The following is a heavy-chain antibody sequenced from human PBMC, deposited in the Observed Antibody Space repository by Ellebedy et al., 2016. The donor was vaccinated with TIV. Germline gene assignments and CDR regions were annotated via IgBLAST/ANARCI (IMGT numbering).Heavy chain of an antibody. Sequence: SVKVSXXASGGTFSSYAISWVRQAPGQGLEWMGGIIPIFGTANYAQKFQGRVTMTEGTSTDTAYMELSSLRSEDTAVYYCATNRVWFGELLPPDYWGQGTLVTVSS. J-gene: IGHJ4*02. D-gene: IGHD3-10*01. CDR3: ATNRVWFGELLPPDY. V-gene: IGHV1-69*06. CDR2: IIPIFGTA. CDR1: GGTFSSYA.